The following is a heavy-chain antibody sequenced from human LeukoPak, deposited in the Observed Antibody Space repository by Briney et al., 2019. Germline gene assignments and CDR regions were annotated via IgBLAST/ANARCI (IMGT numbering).Heavy chain of an antibody. Sequence: GGSLRLPCAASGFTFSSYWMHWVRQAPGKGLVWVSRINSDGSSTSYADSVKGRFTISRDNAKNTLYLQMNSLRAEDTAVYYCSTGYSNFVDYWGQGTLVTVSS. V-gene: IGHV3-74*01. J-gene: IGHJ4*02. CDR1: GFTFSSYW. CDR3: STGYSNFVDY. CDR2: INSDGSST. D-gene: IGHD3-9*01.